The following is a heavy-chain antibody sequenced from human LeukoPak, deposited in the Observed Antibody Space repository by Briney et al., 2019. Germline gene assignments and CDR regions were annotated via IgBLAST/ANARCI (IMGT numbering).Heavy chain of an antibody. J-gene: IGHJ4*02. D-gene: IGHD6-6*01. V-gene: IGHV1-18*01. CDR2: TSGYNTYT. Sequence: ASVKVSCKASNNTLSNNGITWVRQAPGQGLEWMGWTSGYNTYTTYAQKFQDRVTMTKDTSTNTAYMEMRSLRSDDTAMYYCARDFPSSEGADYWGQGTLVTVSS. CDR3: ARDFPSSEGADY. CDR1: NNTLSNNG.